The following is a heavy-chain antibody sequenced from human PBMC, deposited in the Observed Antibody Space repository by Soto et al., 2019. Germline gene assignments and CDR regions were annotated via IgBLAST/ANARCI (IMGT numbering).Heavy chain of an antibody. CDR2: IYYSGSS. CDR3: ARDHSSSSVSYYGMDV. D-gene: IGHD6-6*01. CDR1: GGSISGDYY. J-gene: IGHJ6*02. V-gene: IGHV4-31*03. Sequence: SETLSLTCSVSGGSISGDYYWSWIRQSPEKGLEWIGYIYYSGSSYSNPALQSRVTISVDTSKNQFSLKLSSVTAADTAVYYCARDHSSSSVSYYGMDVWGQGTTVTVSS.